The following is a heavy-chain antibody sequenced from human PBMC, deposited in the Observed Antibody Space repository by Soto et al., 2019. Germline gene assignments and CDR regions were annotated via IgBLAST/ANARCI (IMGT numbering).Heavy chain of an antibody. Sequence: SETLSLTCTVSGGSISSYYWSWIRQPPGKGLEWIGYIYYSGNINYNPSLKSRVTISVDTSKNQFSLKLSSVTAADTAVYYCARGSPLSGYSSSWYWFDPWGQGTLVTVS. J-gene: IGHJ5*02. CDR1: GGSISSYY. V-gene: IGHV4-59*01. CDR3: ARGSPLSGYSSSWYWFDP. CDR2: IYYSGNI. D-gene: IGHD6-13*01.